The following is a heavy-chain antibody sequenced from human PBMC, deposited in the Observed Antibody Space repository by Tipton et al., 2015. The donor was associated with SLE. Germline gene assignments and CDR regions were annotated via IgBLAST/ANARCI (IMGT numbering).Heavy chain of an antibody. J-gene: IGHJ5*02. D-gene: IGHD6-13*01. Sequence: TLSLTCTVSGGSISSYYWSWIRQPPGRGLEWIGRIYTSGSTNYNPSLKSRVTISVDTSKNQFSLKLSSVTAADTAVYYCAREAAAGRYWFDPWGQGTLVTVSS. V-gene: IGHV4-4*08. CDR1: GGSISSYY. CDR3: AREAAAGRYWFDP. CDR2: IYTSGST.